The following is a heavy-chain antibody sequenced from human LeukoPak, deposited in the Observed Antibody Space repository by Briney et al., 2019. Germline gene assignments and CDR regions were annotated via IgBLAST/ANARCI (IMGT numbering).Heavy chain of an antibody. V-gene: IGHV3-21*01. Sequence: GGTLRLSCAASGFTFSNHGMNWVRQAPGKGLEWVSSISSSSSYIYYADSVKGRFTISRDNAKNSLYLQMNSLRAEDTAVYYCARDNYDILTGPLDYWGQGTLVTVSS. CDR3: ARDNYDILTGPLDY. D-gene: IGHD3-9*01. J-gene: IGHJ4*02. CDR1: GFTFSNHG. CDR2: ISSSSSYI.